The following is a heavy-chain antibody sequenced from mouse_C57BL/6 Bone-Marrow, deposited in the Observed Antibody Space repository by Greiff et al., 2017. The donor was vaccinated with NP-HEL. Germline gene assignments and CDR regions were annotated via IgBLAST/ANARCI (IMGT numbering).Heavy chain of an antibody. CDR2: IDPSDSYT. CDR3: ARGVITTVVATGGWYFDV. J-gene: IGHJ1*03. D-gene: IGHD1-1*01. CDR1: GYTFTSYW. Sequence: QVQLQQPGAELVRPGTSVKLSCKASGYTFTSYWMHWVKQRPGQGLEWIGVIDPSDSYTNYNQKFKGKATLTVDTSSSTAYMQLSSLTSEDSAVYYCARGVITTVVATGGWYFDVWGTGTTVTVSS. V-gene: IGHV1-59*01.